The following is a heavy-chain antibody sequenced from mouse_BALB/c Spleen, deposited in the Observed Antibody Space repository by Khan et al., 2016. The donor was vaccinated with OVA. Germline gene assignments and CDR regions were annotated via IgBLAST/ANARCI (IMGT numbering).Heavy chain of an antibody. Sequence: VQLKESGPGLVKPSQSLSLTCTVTGYSITSESAWNWIRQFPGNKLEWMVYINYSGNTSFNPSLKSRTSITRDTSKNQFFLQLNSVTTEDTATYYCARKDYYDYDPFPYWGQGTLVTVSA. CDR3: ARKDYYDYDPFPY. J-gene: IGHJ3*01. CDR1: GYSITSESA. CDR2: INYSGNT. V-gene: IGHV3-2*02. D-gene: IGHD2-4*01.